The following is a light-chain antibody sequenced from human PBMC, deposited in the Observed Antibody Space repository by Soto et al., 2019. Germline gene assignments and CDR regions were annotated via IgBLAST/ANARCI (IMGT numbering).Light chain of an antibody. CDR3: QQYETFSGT. J-gene: IGKJ1*01. V-gene: IGKV1-5*01. CDR2: DAS. CDR1: QSVSGW. Sequence: DIQMTQSPSTLSASVGDTVTVTCRASQSVSGWLAWYQQKPGEAPKLLIHDASAWPRGVPSRVSGSGSGTKFTLTIASLQPDDVATYDCQQYETFSGTFGPGTKVEI.